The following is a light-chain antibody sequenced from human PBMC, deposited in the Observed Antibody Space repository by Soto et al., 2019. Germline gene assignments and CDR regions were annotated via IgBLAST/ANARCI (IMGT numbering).Light chain of an antibody. Sequence: QSALTQPRSVSGSPGQSVTISCTGTSSDVGGYNYVSWYQQHPGKAPKLMIYDVTKRPSGVPDRFSGSKSGNTGSLTISGLQAQDETNYSCCSYAGSYFIFGRGTKLTVL. CDR1: SSDVGGYNY. V-gene: IGLV2-11*01. CDR3: CSYAGSYFI. J-gene: IGLJ2*01. CDR2: DVT.